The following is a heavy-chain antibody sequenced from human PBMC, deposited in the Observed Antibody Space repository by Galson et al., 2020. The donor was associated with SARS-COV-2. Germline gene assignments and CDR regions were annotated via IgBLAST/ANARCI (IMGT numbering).Heavy chain of an antibody. Sequence: SETLSLTCAVYGGSFSDYYWSWIRQSPGKGLEWIGEINHSGSTKSSPSLKSRVTIAVDTSKNQFSLKLTSMTAADTAVYYCARSRQDLTMIVVAITAYYHYMDVWSKGTTVTISS. CDR3: ARSRQDLTMIVVAITAYYHYMDV. D-gene: IGHD3-22*01. CDR1: GGSFSDYY. V-gene: IGHV4-34*01. CDR2: INHSGST. J-gene: IGHJ6*03.